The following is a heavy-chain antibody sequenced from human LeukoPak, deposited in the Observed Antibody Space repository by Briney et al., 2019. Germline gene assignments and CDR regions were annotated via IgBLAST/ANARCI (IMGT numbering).Heavy chain of an antibody. J-gene: IGHJ3*02. CDR3: ARYCSGGSCYSTPDAFDI. Sequence: SETLSLTCTVSSGSIRTSYCSWIRQPPGKGLEWIGYIYYSGSTNYNPSLKSRVTISVDTSKNQFSLKLSSVTAADTAVYYCARYCSGGSCYSTPDAFDIWGQGTMVTVSS. D-gene: IGHD2-15*01. CDR2: IYYSGST. V-gene: IGHV4-59*01. CDR1: SGSIRTSY.